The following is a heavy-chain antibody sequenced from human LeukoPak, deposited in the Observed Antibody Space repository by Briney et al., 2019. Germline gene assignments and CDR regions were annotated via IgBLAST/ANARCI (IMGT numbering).Heavy chain of an antibody. CDR2: INHSGST. V-gene: IGHV4-34*01. CDR1: GGSFSGYY. J-gene: IGHJ6*02. CDR3: ARDRYYYGSGRTIRPYGMDV. Sequence: PSETLSLTCAVYGGSFSGYYWSWIRQPPGKGLEWIGEINHSGSTNYNPSLKSRVTISVDTSKNQFSLKLSSVTAADTAVYYCARDRYYYGSGRTIRPYGMDVWGQGTTVTVSS. D-gene: IGHD3-10*01.